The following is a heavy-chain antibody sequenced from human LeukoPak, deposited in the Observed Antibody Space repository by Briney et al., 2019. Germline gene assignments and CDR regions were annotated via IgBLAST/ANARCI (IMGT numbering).Heavy chain of an antibody. D-gene: IGHD6-19*01. CDR2: IYHSGRT. J-gene: IGHJ4*02. CDR3: ASHSGWSRSSEY. CDR1: DGSISTYY. Sequence: SETLSLTCTVSDGSISTYYWSWIRQPPGKGLEWLGYIYHSGRTNYNPSLKSRVTISVDTSKNQFALKLSSVTAADTAVYYCASHSGWSRSSEYWGQGTLVTVSS. V-gene: IGHV4-59*08.